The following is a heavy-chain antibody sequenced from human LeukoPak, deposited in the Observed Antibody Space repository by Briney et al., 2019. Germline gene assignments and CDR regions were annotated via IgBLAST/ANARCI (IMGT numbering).Heavy chain of an antibody. CDR3: TTDLHSYYDSLTGFSHYYYGMDV. CDR1: GFSFTNAW. J-gene: IGHJ6*02. V-gene: IGHV3-15*01. Sequence: PGGSLRLSCGASGFSFTNAWMSWVRQAPGKGLEWVGRIKGKSDGGTTDYSAPVKDRFTMSRDDSKNTLYLHIDNLITEDTAVYYCTTDLHSYYDSLTGFSHYYYGMDVWGQGTTVTVSS. D-gene: IGHD3-9*01. CDR2: IKGKSDGGTT.